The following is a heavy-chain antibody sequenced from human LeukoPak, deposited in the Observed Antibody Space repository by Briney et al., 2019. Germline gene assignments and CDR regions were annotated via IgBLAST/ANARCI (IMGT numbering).Heavy chain of an antibody. D-gene: IGHD3-10*01. J-gene: IGHJ5*02. V-gene: IGHV4-30-2*01. Sequence: SETLSLTCAVSGGSISSGGYSWSWIRQPPGKGLEWIGYIYHSGSTYYNPSLKSRVTISVDRSKNQFSLKLSSVTAADTAVYYCARGSGDDTYYGSGSYFIGVNWFGPWGQGTLVTVSS. CDR1: GGSISSGGYS. CDR2: IYHSGST. CDR3: ARGSGDDTYYGSGSYFIGVNWFGP.